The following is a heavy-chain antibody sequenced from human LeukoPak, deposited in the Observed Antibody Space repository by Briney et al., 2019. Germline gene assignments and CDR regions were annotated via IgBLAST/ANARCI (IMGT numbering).Heavy chain of an antibody. D-gene: IGHD5-18*01. J-gene: IGHJ4*02. Sequence: GRSLRLSCAASGFTFDDCAMHWVWQAPGKGLEWVSGISWNSGDIGYADSVKGRFTISRDNAKNSLYLQMNSLRAEDTALYYCAKVRGYSYGYFDYWGQGTLVTVSS. CDR2: ISWNSGDI. V-gene: IGHV3-9*01. CDR3: AKVRGYSYGYFDY. CDR1: GFTFDDCA.